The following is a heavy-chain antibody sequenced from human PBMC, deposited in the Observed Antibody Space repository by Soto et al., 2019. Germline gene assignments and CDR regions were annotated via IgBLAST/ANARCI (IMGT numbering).Heavy chain of an antibody. Sequence: SLRLSCAASVFTFSSYWMSWVRQAPGKGLKWVANIKQDGSEKYYVDSVKGRFTISRDNAKNSLYLQMQSLRAEDTAVYYCAREARGSSNHYYGMDVWAQGPTVTFSS. J-gene: IGHJ6*01. CDR2: IKQDGSEK. D-gene: IGHD6-6*01. CDR3: AREARGSSNHYYGMDV. V-gene: IGHV3-7*03. CDR1: VFTFSSYW.